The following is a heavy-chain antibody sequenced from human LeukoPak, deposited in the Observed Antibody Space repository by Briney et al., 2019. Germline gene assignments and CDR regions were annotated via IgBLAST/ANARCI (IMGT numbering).Heavy chain of an antibody. CDR3: AYSSGFQQQ. Sequence: PSETLSLTCAVYGGSFSDYYWSWIRQPPGKGLEWIGEINHSGGTDYNPSLKSRVTISVDTSKNQFSLKLSSVTAADTAVYYCAYSSGFQQQWGQGTLVTVSS. V-gene: IGHV4-34*01. CDR2: INHSGGT. CDR1: GGSFSDYY. D-gene: IGHD3-22*01. J-gene: IGHJ1*01.